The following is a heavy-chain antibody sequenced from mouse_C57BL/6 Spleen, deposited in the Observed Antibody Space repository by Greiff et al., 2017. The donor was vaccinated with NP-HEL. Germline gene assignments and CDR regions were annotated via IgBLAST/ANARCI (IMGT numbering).Heavy chain of an antibody. V-gene: IGHV5-17*01. J-gene: IGHJ4*01. CDR1: GFTFSDYG. D-gene: IGHD1-3*01. CDR3: ARNYMDY. CDR2: ISSGSSII. Sequence: EVNVVESGGGLVKPGGSLKLSCAASGFTFSDYGMHWVRQAPEKGLEWVAYISSGSSIIYYADTVKGRFTISRDNAKNTLFLQMTSLRSEDTAMFYCARNYMDYWGQGTSVTVSS.